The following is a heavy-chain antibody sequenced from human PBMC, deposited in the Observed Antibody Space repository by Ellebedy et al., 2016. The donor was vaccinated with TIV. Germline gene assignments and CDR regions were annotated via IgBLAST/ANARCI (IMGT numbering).Heavy chain of an antibody. Sequence: PGGSLRLSCAASGFTFSDYYMSWIRQAPGKGLEWVSVIYSGGSTYYADSVKGRFTISRDNSKNTLYLQMNSLRAEDTAVYYCARERWDGMDVWGQGTTVTVSS. J-gene: IGHJ6*02. CDR3: ARERWDGMDV. V-gene: IGHV3-66*01. CDR2: IYSGGST. CDR1: GFTFSDYY. D-gene: IGHD4-23*01.